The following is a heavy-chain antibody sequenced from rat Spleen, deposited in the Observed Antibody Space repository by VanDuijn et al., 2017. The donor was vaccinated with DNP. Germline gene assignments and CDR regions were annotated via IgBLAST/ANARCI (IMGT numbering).Heavy chain of an antibody. D-gene: IGHD1-1*01. Sequence: EVQLVESGGGLVQPGRSLKLSCAASGFTFSDYNMAWVRQAPKKGLGWVATITYDGRSTYYRDSMKGRFTISRDNAKSTLYLQMDSRRSDDTDTYYCARQRWYYSGEGMDYRGQGVMVTGSS. J-gene: IGHJ2*01. V-gene: IGHV5-7*01. CDR2: ITYDGRST. CDR3: ARQRWYYSGEGMDY. CDR1: GFTFSDYN.